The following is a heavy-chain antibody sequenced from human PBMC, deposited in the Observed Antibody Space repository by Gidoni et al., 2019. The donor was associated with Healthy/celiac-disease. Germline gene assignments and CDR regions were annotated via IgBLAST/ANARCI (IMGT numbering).Heavy chain of an antibody. CDR2: IWYNGSNK. CDR1: GFPSSSYG. Sequence: VPLVAPGGGVVVPGRSLRLSCSASGFPSSSYGMHWVGQAPGKGREWVSVIWYNGSNKNYADPVKGRFTISRDNSKNTLYLQMNSLRAEDTAVYYCARGPVITMIVVDAYDFDYWGQGTLVTVSS. D-gene: IGHD3-22*01. V-gene: IGHV3-33*01. CDR3: ARGPVITMIVVDAYDFDY. J-gene: IGHJ4*02.